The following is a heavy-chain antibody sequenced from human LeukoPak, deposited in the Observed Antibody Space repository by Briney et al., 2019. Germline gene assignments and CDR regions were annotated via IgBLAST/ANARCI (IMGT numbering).Heavy chain of an antibody. D-gene: IGHD6-13*01. J-gene: IGHJ5*02. CDR3: ARDQTDIAAAGKNWFDP. CDR1: GGSISSYY. V-gene: IGHV4-59*01. CDR2: IYYSGST. Sequence: KPSETLSLTCTVSGGSISSYYWSWIRQPPGKGLEWIGYIYYSGSTNYNPSLKSRVTISVDTSKNQFSLKLSSVTAADTAVYYCARDQTDIAAAGKNWFDPWGQGTLVTVSS.